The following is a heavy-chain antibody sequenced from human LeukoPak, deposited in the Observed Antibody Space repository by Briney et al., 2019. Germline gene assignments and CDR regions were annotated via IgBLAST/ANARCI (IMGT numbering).Heavy chain of an antibody. D-gene: IGHD2-15*01. CDR1: GGSISSSTYY. CDR2: IYYSGST. V-gene: IGHV4-39*07. CDR3: ARVVASTSIDS. Sequence: SETLSLTCTVSGGSISSSTYYWGWIRQPPGKGLEWIGSIYYSGSTYYNPSLKSRVTISVDPSKNRFSLKLTSVTAADTAVYYCARVVASTSIDSWGQGTLVTVSS. J-gene: IGHJ4*02.